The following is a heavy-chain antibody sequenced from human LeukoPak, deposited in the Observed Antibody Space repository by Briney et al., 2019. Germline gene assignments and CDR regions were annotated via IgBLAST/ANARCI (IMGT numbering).Heavy chain of an antibody. J-gene: IGHJ5*02. D-gene: IGHD6-19*01. CDR1: GGSISSYY. V-gene: IGHV4-59*01. CDR3: ASAGYSSGWYGWFDP. Sequence: SETLSLTCTVSGGSISSYYWSWIRQPPGKGLEWIGYIYYSGSTNYNPSLKSRVTISVDTSKNQFSLKLSSVTAADTAVYYCASAGYSSGWYGWFDPWGQGTLVTVSS. CDR2: IYYSGST.